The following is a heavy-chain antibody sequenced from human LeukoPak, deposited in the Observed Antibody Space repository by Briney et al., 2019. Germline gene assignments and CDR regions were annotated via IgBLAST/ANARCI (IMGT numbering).Heavy chain of an antibody. CDR2: IYYSGST. Sequence: SQTLSLTCTVSGGSISSGDYSWSWIRRPPGKGLEWIGYIYYSGSTYYNPSLKSRVTISVDTSKNQFSLKLSSVTAADTAVYYCARAQDGDYYYYYYMDVWGKGTTVTVSS. V-gene: IGHV4-30-4*08. J-gene: IGHJ6*03. CDR3: ARAQDGDYYYYYYMDV. D-gene: IGHD4-17*01. CDR1: GGSISSGDYS.